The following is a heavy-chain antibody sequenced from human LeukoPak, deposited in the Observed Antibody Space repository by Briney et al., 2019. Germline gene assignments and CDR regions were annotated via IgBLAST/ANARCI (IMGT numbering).Heavy chain of an antibody. V-gene: IGHV1-18*01. D-gene: IGHD6-13*01. CDR1: GYTFTDYG. CDR3: AREGVAAADKSDWFDP. CDR2: INSYNGNT. Sequence: GASVKVSCKASGYTFTDYGIGWVRQAPGQGLEWVGRINSYNGNTNYAQKFQDRVTMTTDTSTSTAYLELRSLRSDDTAVYYCAREGVAAADKSDWFDPWGQGTLVTVSS. J-gene: IGHJ5*02.